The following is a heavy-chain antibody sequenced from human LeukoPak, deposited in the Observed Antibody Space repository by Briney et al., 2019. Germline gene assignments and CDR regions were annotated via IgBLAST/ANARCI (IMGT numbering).Heavy chain of an antibody. CDR2: INRDGSST. D-gene: IGHD5-18*01. J-gene: IGHJ4*02. Sequence: PGGSLRLSCAASGIIFSNYCMHWVRQAPGKGLVWVSRINRDGSSTSYADSVKGRFTITRDNAKNTLYLQMNSLRAEDTAVYYCARGGGYSYGSFDYWGQGTLVTVSS. CDR1: GIIFSNYC. V-gene: IGHV3-74*01. CDR3: ARGGGYSYGSFDY.